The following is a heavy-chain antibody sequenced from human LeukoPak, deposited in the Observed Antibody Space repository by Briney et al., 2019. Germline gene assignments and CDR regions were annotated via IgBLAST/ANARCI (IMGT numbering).Heavy chain of an antibody. CDR2: IYYSGST. CDR1: GASVSSVFYY. D-gene: IGHD3-22*01. Sequence: SETLFLICTVSGASVSSVFYYWSWVRQPPGRGLEWIGYIYYSGSTNYNPSLKSRVTILVDTSKNQFSLRLSSVTAADTAVYYCARNYYDSTGYLPDLFDYWGQGTLVTVSS. V-gene: IGHV4-61*01. CDR3: ARNYYDSTGYLPDLFDY. J-gene: IGHJ4*02.